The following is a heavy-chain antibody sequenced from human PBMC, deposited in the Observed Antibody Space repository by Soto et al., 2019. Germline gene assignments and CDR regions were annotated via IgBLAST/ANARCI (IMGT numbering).Heavy chain of an antibody. V-gene: IGHV3-30-3*01. CDR3: ARDLGSGDYERYYYYGMDV. Sequence: GGSLRLSCAASGFTFSSYAMHWARQAPGKGLEWVAVISYDGSNKYYADSVKGRFTISRDNSKNTLYLQMNSLRAEDTAVYYCARDLGSGDYERYYYYGMDVWGQGTTVTVSS. J-gene: IGHJ6*02. CDR1: GFTFSSYA. D-gene: IGHD4-17*01. CDR2: ISYDGSNK.